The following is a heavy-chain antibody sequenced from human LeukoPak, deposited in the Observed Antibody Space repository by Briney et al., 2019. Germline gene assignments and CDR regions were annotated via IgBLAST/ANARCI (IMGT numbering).Heavy chain of an antibody. V-gene: IGHV4-39*01. CDR1: GGSISSSSYY. CDR2: IYYSGST. D-gene: IGHD3-22*01. CDR3: ASSPYYYDSSGYHKYYFDY. J-gene: IGHJ4*02. Sequence: SETLSLTCTVSGGSISSSSYYWGWIRQPPGKGLEYIGSIYYSGSTYYNPSLKSRVTISVDTSKNQFSLKLSSVTAADTAVYYCASSPYYYDSSGYHKYYFDYWGQGTLVTVSS.